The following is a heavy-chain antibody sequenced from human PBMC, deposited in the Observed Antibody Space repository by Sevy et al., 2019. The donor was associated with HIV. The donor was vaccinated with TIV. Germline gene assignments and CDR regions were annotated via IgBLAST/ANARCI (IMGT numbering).Heavy chain of an antibody. D-gene: IGHD3-10*01. V-gene: IGHV3-30-3*01. CDR2: ISYDGSNK. CDR1: GFTFSSYA. CDR3: ARDHITMVRGVSYYFDY. Sequence: GGSLRLSCAASGFTFSSYAMHWVRQAPGKGLEWVAVISYDGSNKYYADSVKGRFTISRDNSKNTLYLQMSSLRAEDTAVYYCARDHITMVRGVSYYFDYWGQGTLVTVSS. J-gene: IGHJ4*02.